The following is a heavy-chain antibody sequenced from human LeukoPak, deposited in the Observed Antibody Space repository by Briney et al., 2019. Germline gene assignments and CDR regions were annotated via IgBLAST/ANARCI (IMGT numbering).Heavy chain of an antibody. CDR2: IYSGGST. CDR1: GFTVSSNY. D-gene: IGHD6-13*01. V-gene: IGHV3-53*04. Sequence: GGSLRLSCAASGFTVSSNYMSWVRQAPGKGLEWVSVIYSGGSTYYADSLKGRFTISRHNSKNTPYLQMNSLRDEYTAVYYCARSSSDSSRMYNWFDPWGQGTLVTVSS. CDR3: ARSSSDSSRMYNWFDP. J-gene: IGHJ5*02.